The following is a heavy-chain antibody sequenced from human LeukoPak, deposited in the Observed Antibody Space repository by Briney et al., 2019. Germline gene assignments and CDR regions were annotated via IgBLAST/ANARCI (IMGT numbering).Heavy chain of an antibody. V-gene: IGHV3-7*01. CDR3: ARALGDYVWGSYRTAEYFQH. CDR2: INPDASVK. CDR1: GFTFSSNW. J-gene: IGHJ1*01. Sequence: GGSLRLSCGASGFTFSSNWMSWVRQAPGKGLEWVASINPDASVKHHVDSVKGRFTISRDNAKNSLYLQMNSLRAEDTAVYYCARALGDYVWGSYRTAEYFQHWGQGTLVTVSS. D-gene: IGHD3-16*02.